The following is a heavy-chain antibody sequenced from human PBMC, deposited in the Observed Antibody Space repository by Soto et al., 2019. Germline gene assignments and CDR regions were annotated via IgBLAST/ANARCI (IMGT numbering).Heavy chain of an antibody. CDR2: ISGSGGAT. CDR3: ARTRTAFYRYYFDS. D-gene: IGHD2-21*02. V-gene: IGHV3-23*01. J-gene: IGHJ4*02. Sequence: PGGSLRLSCSTSGFTFKDCAISWVRQAPGKGLEWVSGISGSGGATYYTDSVEGRFTISXXXXXXTXSXQXXXLRVXDTAVYYCARTRTAFYRYYFDSWGQGALVTVSS. CDR1: GFTFKDCA.